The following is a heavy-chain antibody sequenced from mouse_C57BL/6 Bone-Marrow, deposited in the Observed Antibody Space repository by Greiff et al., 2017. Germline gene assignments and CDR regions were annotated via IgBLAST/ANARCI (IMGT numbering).Heavy chain of an antibody. V-gene: IGHV1-36*01. CDR2: VYPYNGGT. J-gene: IGHJ4*01. CDR1: GFTFTDYY. Sequence: EVQLVESGPVLVKPGPSVKISCKASGFTFTDYYMHWVKQSHGKSLEWIGLVYPYNGGTSYNQKFKGKATLTVDTSSSTAYMELNSLTSEDSAVYYCAREVTYYDYDGGAMDYWGQGTSVTVSS. CDR3: AREVTYYDYDGGAMDY. D-gene: IGHD2-4*01.